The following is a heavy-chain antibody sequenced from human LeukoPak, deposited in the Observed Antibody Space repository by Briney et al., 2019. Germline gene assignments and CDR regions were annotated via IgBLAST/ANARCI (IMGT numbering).Heavy chain of an antibody. CDR1: EFIFSNYW. V-gene: IGHV3-7*03. Sequence: PGGALRLSCVASEFIFSNYWMCWVLQAPRKGLEWVANIKQGGREEKYVGSVKGRFAISRDDAKSTLYLQMDSLSGDDTAVYYCARDNGGWFDCWGRGSLVTVS. D-gene: IGHD3-10*01. CDR3: ARDNGGWFDC. CDR2: IKQGGREE. J-gene: IGHJ5*01.